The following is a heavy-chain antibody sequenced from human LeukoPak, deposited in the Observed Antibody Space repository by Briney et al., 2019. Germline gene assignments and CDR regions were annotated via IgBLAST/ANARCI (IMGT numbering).Heavy chain of an antibody. D-gene: IGHD3-10*01. Sequence: SETLSLTCTVSGGSISSYYWSWIRQPPGKGLEWIGYIYYSGSTNYNPSLKSRVTISVDTSKNQFSLKLTSVTAADTAVYYCAREGGYGSGGLDYWGQGNLVTVSS. V-gene: IGHV4-59*12. CDR3: AREGGYGSGGLDY. J-gene: IGHJ4*02. CDR1: GGSISSYY. CDR2: IYYSGST.